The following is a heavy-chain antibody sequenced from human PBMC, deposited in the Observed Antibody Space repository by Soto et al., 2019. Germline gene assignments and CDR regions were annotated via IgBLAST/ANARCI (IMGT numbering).Heavy chain of an antibody. V-gene: IGHV4-39*01. D-gene: IGHD3-22*01. Sequence: QLQLQESGPGLVKPSETLSLTCTVSGGSISSSSYYWGWIRQPPGKGLEWIGSIYYSGSTYYNPSLKSRVTISVDTSKNQFSLKLSSVTAADTAVYYCARLPTYYYDSSGSRDAFDIWGQGTMVTVSS. CDR3: ARLPTYYYDSSGSRDAFDI. CDR1: GGSISSSSYY. CDR2: IYYSGST. J-gene: IGHJ3*02.